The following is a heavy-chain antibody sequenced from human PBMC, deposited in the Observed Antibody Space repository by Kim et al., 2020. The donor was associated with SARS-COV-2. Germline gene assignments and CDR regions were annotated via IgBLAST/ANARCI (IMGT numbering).Heavy chain of an antibody. CDR2: ISGSGGST. V-gene: IGHV3-23*01. Sequence: GGSLRLSCAASGFTFSSYAMSWVRQAPGTGLEWVSAISGSGGSTYYADSVKGRFAISRDSSKNTLYLQMNTLRAEDTAVYYCAKHPSYYYGSGSYRVWYFDLWGRGTLVTVSS. CDR1: GFTFSSYA. J-gene: IGHJ2*01. D-gene: IGHD3-10*01. CDR3: AKHPSYYYGSGSYRVWYFDL.